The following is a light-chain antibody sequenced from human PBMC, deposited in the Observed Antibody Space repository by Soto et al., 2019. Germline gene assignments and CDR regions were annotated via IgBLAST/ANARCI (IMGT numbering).Light chain of an antibody. CDR1: SSDVGAYNY. Sequence: QSVLTQPASVSGSPGQSIAISCTGTSSDVGAYNYVSWYQQHPGKAPKLMIYDVSNRPSGVSNRFSGSKSGNTASLTISGLQAEDEADYHCTSYTTSGNYVFGTGTKLTVL. J-gene: IGLJ1*01. CDR3: TSYTTSGNYV. CDR2: DVS. V-gene: IGLV2-14*01.